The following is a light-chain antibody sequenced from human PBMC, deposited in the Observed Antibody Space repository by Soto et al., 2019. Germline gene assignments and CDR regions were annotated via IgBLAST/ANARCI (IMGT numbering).Light chain of an antibody. CDR2: DVS. V-gene: IGKV3-15*01. CDR1: QDIGTK. CDR3: QQYYHWRT. Sequence: EIVLAQSPGTLSLSPGERGTLSCRASQDIGTKLAWYQQKPSQAPSLLMYDVSTRASAAPARFSGSGSGSEFTLTISSLQSEDFAIYFCQQYYHWRTFGQGTKVDIK. J-gene: IGKJ1*01.